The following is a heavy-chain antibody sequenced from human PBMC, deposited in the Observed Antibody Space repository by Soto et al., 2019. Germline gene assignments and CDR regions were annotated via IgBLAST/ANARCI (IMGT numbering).Heavy chain of an antibody. CDR3: ARDRDYYGSGSYYKAIDY. CDR2: INPSGGST. CDR1: GYTFTSYY. J-gene: IGHJ4*02. Sequence: ASVKVSCKASGYTFTSYYMHWLRQAPGQGLEWMGIINPSGGSTSYAQKFQGRVTMTRDTSTSTVYMELSSLRSEDTAVYYCARDRDYYGSGSYYKAIDYWGQGTLVTVSS. V-gene: IGHV1-46*01. D-gene: IGHD3-10*01.